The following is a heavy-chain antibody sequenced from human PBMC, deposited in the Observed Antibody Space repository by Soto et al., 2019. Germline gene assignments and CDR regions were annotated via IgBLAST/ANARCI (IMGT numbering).Heavy chain of an antibody. CDR3: ARVMGGYSYGSFDY. Sequence: QVQLQESGPGLVKPSQTLSLSGTVSGGSISSGGYYWSWIRQHPGKGLEWIGYIYYSGSTYYNPYLKSRVTISVDTSKNQFSLKLSSVTAADTAVYYCARVMGGYSYGSFDYWGQRTLVTVSS. CDR1: GGSISSGGYY. D-gene: IGHD5-18*01. V-gene: IGHV4-31*03. J-gene: IGHJ4*02. CDR2: IYYSGST.